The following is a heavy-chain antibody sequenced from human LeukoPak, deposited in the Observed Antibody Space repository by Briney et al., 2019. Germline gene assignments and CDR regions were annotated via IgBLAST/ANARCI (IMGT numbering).Heavy chain of an antibody. CDR2: IQYSGST. V-gene: IGHV4-59*01. J-gene: IGHJ4*02. D-gene: IGHD3-22*01. CDR3: AREDYYDSSGYYD. Sequence: SETLSLTCTVSGGSISDYYWSWIRQSPGNGLEWVGYIQYSGSTNYNPSLKSRVSISVDTSKNQFSLKLSSVTAADTAVYYCAREDYYDSSGYYDWGQGTLVTVSS. CDR1: GGSISDYY.